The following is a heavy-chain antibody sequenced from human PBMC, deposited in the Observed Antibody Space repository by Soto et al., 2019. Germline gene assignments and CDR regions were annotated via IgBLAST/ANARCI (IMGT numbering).Heavy chain of an antibody. CDR2: ISYDGSNK. D-gene: IGHD3-22*01. CDR3: ARESNYYDSSGYMDV. J-gene: IGHJ6*02. Sequence: GSLRLSCAASGFTFSSYAMHWVRQAPGKGLEWVAVISYDGSNKYYADSVKGRFTISRDNSKNTLYLQMNSLRAEDTAVYYCARESNYYDSSGYMDVWGQGTTVTVSS. CDR1: GFTFSSYA. V-gene: IGHV3-30-3*01.